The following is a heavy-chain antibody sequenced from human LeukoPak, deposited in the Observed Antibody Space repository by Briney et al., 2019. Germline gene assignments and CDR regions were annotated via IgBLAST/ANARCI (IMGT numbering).Heavy chain of an antibody. Sequence: GASVKVSCKASGYTFTSYDINWVRQATGQGLEWMGWMNPNSGNTGYAQKFQGRVTMTRNTSISTAYMELSSLRSEDTAVYYCARWGAVPAAIRQNYYYYGMDVWGQGTTVTVSS. CDR2: MNPNSGNT. CDR3: ARWGAVPAAIRQNYYYYGMDV. CDR1: GYTFTSYD. D-gene: IGHD2-2*01. V-gene: IGHV1-8*01. J-gene: IGHJ6*02.